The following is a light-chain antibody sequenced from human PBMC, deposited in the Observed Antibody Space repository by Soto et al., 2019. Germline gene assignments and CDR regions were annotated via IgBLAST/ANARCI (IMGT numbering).Light chain of an antibody. J-gene: IGKJ5*01. CDR3: QQYSDSLIT. Sequence: IVLTQSPGTLSLSPGERATLSCRASQSLSSTYLAWYLHKPGQAPRLLIYGASSRATGTPDRFSGSGSGTDFSLTISRLDPADFAVYYCQQYSDSLITFGQGTRLEIK. CDR2: GAS. CDR1: QSLSSTY. V-gene: IGKV3-20*01.